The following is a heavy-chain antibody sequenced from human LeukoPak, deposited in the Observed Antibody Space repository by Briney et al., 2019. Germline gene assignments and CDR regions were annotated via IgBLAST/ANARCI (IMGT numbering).Heavy chain of an antibody. V-gene: IGHV4-34*01. CDR1: GGSFSDYY. CDR2: INHSGST. Sequence: SETLSLTCAVYGGSFSDYYWSWIRQPPGKGLEWIGEINHSGSTNYNPSLKSRVTISVDTSKNQFSLKLSSVTAADTAVYYCARHRQAGNYFDYWGQGTLVTVSS. CDR3: ARHRQAGNYFDY. J-gene: IGHJ4*02. D-gene: IGHD6-13*01.